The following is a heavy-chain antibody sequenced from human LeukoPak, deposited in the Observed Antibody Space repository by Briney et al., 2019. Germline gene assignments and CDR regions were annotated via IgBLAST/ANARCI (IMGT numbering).Heavy chain of an antibody. CDR2: INHSGST. V-gene: IGHV4-34*01. Sequence: SETLSLTCAVYGGSFSGYYWSWIRQPPGKGLEWIGEINHSGSTNYNPSLKSRVTISVDTSKNQFSLKLSSVTAADTAVYYCARGRTRWYSSGWFFDYWGQGTLVTVSS. J-gene: IGHJ4*02. CDR3: ARGRTRWYSSGWFFDY. D-gene: IGHD6-19*01. CDR1: GGSFSGYY.